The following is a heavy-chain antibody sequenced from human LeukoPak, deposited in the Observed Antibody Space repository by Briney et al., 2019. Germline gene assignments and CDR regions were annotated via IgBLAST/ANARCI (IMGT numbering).Heavy chain of an antibody. CDR3: AKAGLYCSSTSCPDWVTTGSYYFNY. CDR2: ISGSGGST. J-gene: IGHJ4*02. V-gene: IGHV3-23*01. CDR1: GFTVSSNY. D-gene: IGHD2-2*01. Sequence: PGGSLRLSCAASGFTVSSNYMSWVRQAPGKGLEWVSAISGSGGSTYYADSVKGRFTISRDNSKNTLYLQMNSLRAEDTAVYYCAKAGLYCSSTSCPDWVTTGSYYFNYWGQGTLVTVSS.